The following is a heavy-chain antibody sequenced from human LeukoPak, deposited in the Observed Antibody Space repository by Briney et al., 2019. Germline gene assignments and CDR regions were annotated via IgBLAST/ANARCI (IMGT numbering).Heavy chain of an antibody. J-gene: IGHJ6*02. CDR3: ARLGHTVLMVYARGPIGGMDV. D-gene: IGHD2-8*01. CDR1: GYTFTSYG. V-gene: IGHV1-18*01. CDR2: ISAYNGNT. Sequence: ASVKVSCKPSGYTFTSYGISWVRQAPGQGLEWMGWISAYNGNTNYAQKLQGRVTMTTDTSTSTAYMELRSLRSDDTAVYYCARLGHTVLMVYARGPIGGMDVWGQGTTVTVSS.